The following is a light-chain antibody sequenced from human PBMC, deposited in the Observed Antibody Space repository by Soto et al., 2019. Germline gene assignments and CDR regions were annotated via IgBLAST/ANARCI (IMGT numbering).Light chain of an antibody. CDR2: AAS. V-gene: IGKV1-39*01. J-gene: IGKJ1*01. Sequence: QVSLSPASLSASKGDRVTITCRASDSISNYLNLYQHKLGKAPKLLIYAASSLQSGVPSRFSGSGSGTDFTLTISSLQPEDFATYYCQQIYSTPPTTFGQGTKVDIK. CDR1: DSISNY. CDR3: QQIYSTPPTT.